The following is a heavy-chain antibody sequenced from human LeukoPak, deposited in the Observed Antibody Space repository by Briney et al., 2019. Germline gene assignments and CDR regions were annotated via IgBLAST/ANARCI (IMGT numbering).Heavy chain of an antibody. Sequence: GGSLRLSCAASGFIFSNHAMSWVRQAPGKGLEWVSAISGSGGDTYYADSVKGRFTISRDNSKNTLFLQMDSLRAEDTAVYYCAKDTGYNYGYHYHWGQGTLVTVSS. CDR2: ISGSGGDT. J-gene: IGHJ5*02. D-gene: IGHD5-18*01. CDR1: GFIFSNHA. V-gene: IGHV3-23*01. CDR3: AKDTGYNYGYHYH.